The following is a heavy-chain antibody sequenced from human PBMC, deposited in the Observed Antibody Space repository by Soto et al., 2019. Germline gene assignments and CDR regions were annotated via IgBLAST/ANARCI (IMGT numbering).Heavy chain of an antibody. J-gene: IGHJ4*02. CDR2: IYYSGST. Sequence: PSETLSLTCTVSGGSISSGGYYWSWIRQHPGKGLECIGYIYYSGSTYYNPSLKRRVTISVDTPKNQFSLKLSSVTAADTAVYYCASQYDYDSSGSKTFDYWGQGNHVTVSX. CDR3: ASQYDYDSSGSKTFDY. CDR1: GGSISSGGYY. V-gene: IGHV4-31*03. D-gene: IGHD3-22*01.